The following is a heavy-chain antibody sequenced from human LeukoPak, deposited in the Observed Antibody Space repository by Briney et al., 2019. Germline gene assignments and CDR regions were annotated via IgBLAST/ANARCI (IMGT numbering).Heavy chain of an antibody. CDR2: ISYDGSNK. CDR1: GFTFSSYG. D-gene: IGHD6-19*01. Sequence: GGSLRLSCAASGFTFSSYGMHWVRQAPGKGLEWVAVISYDGSNKYYADSVKGRFTISRDNSKNTLYLQMNSLRAEDTAVYYCAKDKIAVAGGPHDAFDIWGQGTMVTVSS. J-gene: IGHJ3*02. CDR3: AKDKIAVAGGPHDAFDI. V-gene: IGHV3-30*18.